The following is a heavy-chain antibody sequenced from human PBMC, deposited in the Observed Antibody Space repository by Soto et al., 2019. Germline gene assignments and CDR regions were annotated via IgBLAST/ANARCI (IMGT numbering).Heavy chain of an antibody. J-gene: IGHJ4*02. CDR3: ARGGVGYSYGYNYFDY. Sequence: QVQLQESGPGLVKPSETLSLTCTVSGGSVSSGSYYWNWIRQPPGKGLEWLGYIYYRGGTNYNPALERRVTMAVDTSKNQFARKLSSVTAADTAVYYCARGGVGYSYGYNYFDYWGQGTLVTVSS. CDR1: GGSVSSGSYY. CDR2: IYYRGGT. V-gene: IGHV4-61*01. D-gene: IGHD5-18*01.